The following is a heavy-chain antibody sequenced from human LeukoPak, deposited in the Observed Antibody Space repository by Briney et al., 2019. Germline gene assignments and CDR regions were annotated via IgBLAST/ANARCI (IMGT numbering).Heavy chain of an antibody. CDR2: IYPGDSDT. CDR3: ATVNPKGGSYYGLWFDP. D-gene: IGHD1-26*01. J-gene: IGHJ5*02. V-gene: IGHV5-51*01. Sequence: GESLKISCQAYGYSFTRYWIGWVRQMPGKGLEWMGIIYPGDSDTRYSPSFQGQVTISADKSISTAYLQWSSLKASDTAMYYCATVNPKGGSYYGLWFDPWGQGTLVTVSS. CDR1: GYSFTRYW.